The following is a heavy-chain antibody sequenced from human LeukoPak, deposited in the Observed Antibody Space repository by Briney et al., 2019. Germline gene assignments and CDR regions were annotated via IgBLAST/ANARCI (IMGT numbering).Heavy chain of an antibody. D-gene: IGHD5-18*01. J-gene: IGHJ4*02. Sequence: SDTLSLTCAVSGGSISSGGYSWSWIRQPPGKGLEWIGYIFHSGSTKYSPSLKSRVTISVDRPKNQFSLKLSSVTAADTAVYYCARGPLAYNFGEFDYWGQGALVTVSS. CDR1: GGSISSGGYS. CDR3: ARGPLAYNFGEFDY. V-gene: IGHV4-30-2*01. CDR2: IFHSGST.